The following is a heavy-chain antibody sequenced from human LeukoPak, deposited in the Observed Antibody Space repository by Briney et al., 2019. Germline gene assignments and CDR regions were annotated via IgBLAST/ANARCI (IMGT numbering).Heavy chain of an antibody. D-gene: IGHD3-10*01. Sequence: GGSLRLSCAASGFTFSSYAMSWVRQAPGKGLEWVSAISGSGGSTYYADSVKGRFTISRDNSKNTLYLQTNSLRAEDTAVYYCANYMVRDNNWFDPWGQGTLVTVSS. CDR2: ISGSGGST. V-gene: IGHV3-23*01. J-gene: IGHJ5*02. CDR3: ANYMVRDNNWFDP. CDR1: GFTFSSYA.